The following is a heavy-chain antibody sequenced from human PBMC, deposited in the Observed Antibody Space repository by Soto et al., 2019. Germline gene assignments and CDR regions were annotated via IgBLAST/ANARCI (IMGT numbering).Heavy chain of an antibody. D-gene: IGHD1-26*01. CDR2: IYYSGST. J-gene: IGHJ4*02. V-gene: IGHV4-59*01. Sequence: QVQLQESGPGLVKPSETLSLTCTGSGGSISSYYWSWIRQPPGKGLEWIGYIYYSGSTNYSPSLKSRVTISVDTSKNQFSLKLNSVTAADTAVYYCARGGGSPDYWGQGTLVTVSS. CDR3: ARGGGSPDY. CDR1: GGSISSYY.